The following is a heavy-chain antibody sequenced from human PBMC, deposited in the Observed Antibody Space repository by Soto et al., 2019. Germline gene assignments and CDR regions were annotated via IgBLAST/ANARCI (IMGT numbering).Heavy chain of an antibody. Sequence: SGGSLRLSCAASGFTFSSYSMNWVRQAPGKGLEWVSSISSSSSYIYYADSVKGRFTISRDNAKNSLYLQMNSLRAEDTAVYYCARDREIVGATNYAFDIWGQGTMVTVSS. CDR1: GFTFSSYS. CDR2: ISSSSSYI. J-gene: IGHJ3*02. CDR3: ARDREIVGATNYAFDI. V-gene: IGHV3-21*01. D-gene: IGHD1-26*01.